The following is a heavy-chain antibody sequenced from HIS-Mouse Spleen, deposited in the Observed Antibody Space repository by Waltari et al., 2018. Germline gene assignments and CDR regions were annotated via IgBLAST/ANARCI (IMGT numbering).Heavy chain of an antibody. CDR3: AREGDSKGWFDP. CDR1: GGTFSSYA. J-gene: IGHJ5*02. V-gene: IGHV1-69*04. CDR2: TIPILGIA. Sequence: QVQLVQSGAEVKKPGSSVKVSCKASGGTFSSYAISWVRQAPGQGLEWMGRTIPILGIANYAQKFQGRVTMTADKSTSTAYMELSSLRSEDTAVYYCAREGDSKGWFDPWGQGTLVTVSS. D-gene: IGHD1-26*01.